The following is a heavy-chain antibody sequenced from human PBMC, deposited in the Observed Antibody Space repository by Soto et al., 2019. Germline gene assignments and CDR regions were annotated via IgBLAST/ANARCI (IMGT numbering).Heavy chain of an antibody. CDR2: ISAYNGNT. Sequence: ASVKVSCKASGYTFTSYGISWVRQAPGQGLEWMGWISAYNGNTNYAQKLQGRVTMTTDTSTSTAYMELRSLRSDDTAVYYCARQQQLVQPVGDWDYYMDVWGKGTTVTVSS. J-gene: IGHJ6*03. D-gene: IGHD6-13*01. V-gene: IGHV1-18*01. CDR3: ARQQQLVQPVGDWDYYMDV. CDR1: GYTFTSYG.